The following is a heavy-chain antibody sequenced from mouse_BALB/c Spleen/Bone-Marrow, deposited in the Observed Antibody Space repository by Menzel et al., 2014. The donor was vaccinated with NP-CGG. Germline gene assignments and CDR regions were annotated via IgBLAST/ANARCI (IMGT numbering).Heavy chain of an antibody. D-gene: IGHD2-2*01. CDR2: ISTYYGNT. Sequence: QVQLKQSGPELVRPGVSVKISCKGSGYTFTDYAMHWVKQSHAKSLEWIGVISTYYGNTNYNQKFKGKATMTVDKSSSTAYMELARLTSEDSAICYCARTMGTTRRVYAMDYWGQGTSVTVSS. CDR1: GYTFTDYA. V-gene: IGHV1-67*01. CDR3: ARTMGTTRRVYAMDY. J-gene: IGHJ4*01.